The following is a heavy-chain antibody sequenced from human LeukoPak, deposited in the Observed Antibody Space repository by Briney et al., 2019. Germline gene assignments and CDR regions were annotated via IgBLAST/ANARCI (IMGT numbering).Heavy chain of an antibody. D-gene: IGHD3-10*01. CDR3: AKDVRVGEYYGSGTYLDF. Sequence: GGSLRLSCAASGFTFSTYAMSWVRQAPGKGLEWVSLISGSGGSTYYADSVKGRFTISRDKFKNTLFLRMNSLRAEDTAVYYCAKDVRVGEYYGSGTYLDFWGQGTLVTVSS. V-gene: IGHV3-23*01. CDR2: ISGSGGST. J-gene: IGHJ4*02. CDR1: GFTFSTYA.